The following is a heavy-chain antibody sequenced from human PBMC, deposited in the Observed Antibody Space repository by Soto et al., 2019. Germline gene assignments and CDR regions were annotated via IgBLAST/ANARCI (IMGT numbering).Heavy chain of an antibody. D-gene: IGHD3-16*01. V-gene: IGHV4-30-4*01. CDR1: GGSISSGDYY. J-gene: IGHJ4*02. CDR3: ARVPGPYDYVGHGGDY. Sequence: QVQLQESGPGLVKPSQTLSLTCTVSGGSISSGDYYWSWIRQPPGKGLEWIGYIYYSGSTYYNPSLKSRVTIAVDTSKNQFSLKLSSVTAADPAVYYCARVPGPYDYVGHGGDYWGQGTLVTVSS. CDR2: IYYSGST.